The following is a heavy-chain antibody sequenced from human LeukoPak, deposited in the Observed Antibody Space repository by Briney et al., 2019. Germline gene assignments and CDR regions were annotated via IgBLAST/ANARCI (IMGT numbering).Heavy chain of an antibody. D-gene: IGHD3-3*01. V-gene: IGHV3-7*01. Sequence: GSLRLSCAASGFIFTNHFMSWVRQAPGKGLEWVASIKHDGSEKYYVDSVRGRFTISRDNTMNSLYLQMSSLRAEDTAVYYCATDRGWRTSGYYLYYFEYWGQGTLVTYSS. CDR2: IKHDGSEK. CDR3: ATDRGWRTSGYYLYYFEY. CDR1: GFIFTNHF. J-gene: IGHJ4*02.